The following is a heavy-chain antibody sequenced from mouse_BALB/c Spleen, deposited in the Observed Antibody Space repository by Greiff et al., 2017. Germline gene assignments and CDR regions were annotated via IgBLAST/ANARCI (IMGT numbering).Heavy chain of an antibody. J-gene: IGHJ2*01. V-gene: IGHV1-77*01. CDR3: ARQDYDSSFDD. CDR1: GYTFTDYY. Sequence: QVQLQQSGAELARPGASVKLSCKASGYTFTDYYINWVKQRTGQGLEWIGEIYPGSGNTYYNEKFKGKATLTADKSSSTAYMQLSSLTSEDSAVYFCARQDYDSSFDDWGQGTTLTVSS. D-gene: IGHD2-4*01. CDR2: IYPGSGNT.